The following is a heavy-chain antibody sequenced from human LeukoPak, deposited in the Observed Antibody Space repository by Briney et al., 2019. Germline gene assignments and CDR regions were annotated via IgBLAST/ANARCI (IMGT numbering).Heavy chain of an antibody. CDR2: ISYDGSNK. CDR1: GFTFSSYA. J-gene: IGHJ4*02. Sequence: PGRSLRLSCAASGFTFSSYAMHWVRQAPGKGLEWVAVISYDGSNKYYADSVKGRFTISRDNSKNTLYLQMNSLRAEDTAVYYCARDIQGGDHDYWGQGTLVTVSS. CDR3: ARDIQGGDHDY. V-gene: IGHV3-30-3*01. D-gene: IGHD3-16*01.